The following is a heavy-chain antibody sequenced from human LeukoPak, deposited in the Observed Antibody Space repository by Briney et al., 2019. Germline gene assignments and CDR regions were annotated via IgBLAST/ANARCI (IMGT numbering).Heavy chain of an antibody. Sequence: GGSLRLSCVASGFTFNIYGMSWVRQAPGKGLEWVSSISGGATNIYYADSVKGRFTTSRDNAENSLYLQMDSLRADDTAVYYCARAYSSSWTRGYFDYWGQGTLVTVSS. CDR1: GFTFNIYG. D-gene: IGHD6-13*01. V-gene: IGHV3-48*03. CDR2: ISGGATNI. J-gene: IGHJ4*02. CDR3: ARAYSSSWTRGYFDY.